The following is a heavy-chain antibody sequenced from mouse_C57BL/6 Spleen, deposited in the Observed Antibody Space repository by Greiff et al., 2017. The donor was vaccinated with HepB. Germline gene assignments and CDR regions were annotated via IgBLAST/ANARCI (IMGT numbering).Heavy chain of an antibody. CDR3: ARTLGTGFDYAMDY. J-gene: IGHJ4*01. D-gene: IGHD4-1*01. Sequence: VKLQQSGAELVKPGASVKMSCKASGYTFTSYWITWVKQRPGQGLEWIGDIHPGSGSTNYNEKFKSKATLTVDTSSSTAYMQLSSLTSEDSAVYYCARTLGTGFDYAMDYWGQGTSVTVSS. CDR1: GYTFTSYW. CDR2: IHPGSGST. V-gene: IGHV1-55*01.